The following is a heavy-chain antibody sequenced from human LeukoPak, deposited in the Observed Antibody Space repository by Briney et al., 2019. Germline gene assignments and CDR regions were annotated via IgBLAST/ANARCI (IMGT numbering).Heavy chain of an antibody. V-gene: IGHV4-39*01. CDR2: IYSSGST. CDR3: ATNEWSGYYFEY. CDR1: GGSISSSSYY. Sequence: SETLSLTCTVSGGSISSSSYYWGWIRQPPGRGLEWIGSIYSSGSTYYNPSFKSRVTISVDTSKNQFSLKLSSVTAADTAVYYCATNEWSGYYFEYWGQGTLVPVSS. D-gene: IGHD3-3*01. J-gene: IGHJ4*02.